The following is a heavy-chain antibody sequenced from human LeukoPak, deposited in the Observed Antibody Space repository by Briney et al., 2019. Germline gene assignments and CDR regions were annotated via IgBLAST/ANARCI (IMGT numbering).Heavy chain of an antibody. V-gene: IGHV1-69*13. CDR3: ARNSPHFWSGYPKADAFDI. J-gene: IGHJ3*02. Sequence: ASVKVSCKASGGTFSSYAISWVRQAPGQGLEWMGGIIPIFGTANYAQEFQGRVTITADESTSTAYMELSSLRSEDTAVYYCARNSPHFWSGYPKADAFDIWGQGTMVTVSS. D-gene: IGHD3-3*02. CDR1: GGTFSSYA. CDR2: IIPIFGTA.